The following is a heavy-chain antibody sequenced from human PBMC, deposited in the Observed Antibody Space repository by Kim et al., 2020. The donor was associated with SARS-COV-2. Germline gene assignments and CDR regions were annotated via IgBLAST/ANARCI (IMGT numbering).Heavy chain of an antibody. CDR2: T. Sequence: TYYAATGKGRFTITRDDSKNTLYLQMNSLKTEDTAVYYCTTVGMQLVHFNWGQGTLVTVSS. V-gene: IGHV3-15*01. CDR3: TTVGMQLVHFN. D-gene: IGHD6-13*01. J-gene: IGHJ4*02.